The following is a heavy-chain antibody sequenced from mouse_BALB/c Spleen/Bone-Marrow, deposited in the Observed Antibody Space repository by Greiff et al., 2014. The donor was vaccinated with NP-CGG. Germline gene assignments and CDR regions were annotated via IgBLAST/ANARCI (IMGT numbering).Heavy chain of an antibody. V-gene: IGHV1S81*02. D-gene: IGHD2-13*01. CDR2: INPSNGGT. Sequence: QVQLQQPGAELVKPGASVKLSCKASGFTFTSYYMYWVKQRPGQGLEWIGEINPSNGGTNFNEKFKSKATLTVDKSSSTAYMQLSSLTSEDSAVYYCTREGDSPFAYWGQGTLVTVSA. J-gene: IGHJ3*01. CDR1: GFTFTSYY. CDR3: TREGDSPFAY.